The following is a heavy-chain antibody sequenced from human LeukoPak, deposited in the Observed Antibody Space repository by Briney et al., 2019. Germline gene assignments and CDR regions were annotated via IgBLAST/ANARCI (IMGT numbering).Heavy chain of an antibody. V-gene: IGHV1-3*01. Sequence: ASVKVSCKASGYTFTSDTMHWVRQAPGQRLEWMGWINAGNGNTKYSQKFQGRVTITRDTSASTAYMELSSLRSEDTAVYYCARRIVSGVFDYWGQGTLVTVSS. CDR3: ARRIVSGVFDY. J-gene: IGHJ4*02. CDR2: INAGNGNT. D-gene: IGHD2/OR15-2a*01. CDR1: GYTFTSDT.